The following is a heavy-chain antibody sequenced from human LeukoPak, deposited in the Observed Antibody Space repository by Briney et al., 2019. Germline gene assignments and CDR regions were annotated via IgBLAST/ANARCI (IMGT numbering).Heavy chain of an antibody. CDR2: IYYSGST. D-gene: IGHD2-21*02. J-gene: IGHJ5*02. CDR1: GGSISSGGYY. V-gene: IGHV4-31*03. Sequence: PSETLSLTCTVSGGSISSGGYYWSWIRQHPGKGLEWIGYIYYSGSTYYNPSLKSRVTISVDTSKNQFSLKLSSVTAADTAVYYCARVLACCGGDCYPNWFDPWGQGTLVTVSS. CDR3: ARVLACCGGDCYPNWFDP.